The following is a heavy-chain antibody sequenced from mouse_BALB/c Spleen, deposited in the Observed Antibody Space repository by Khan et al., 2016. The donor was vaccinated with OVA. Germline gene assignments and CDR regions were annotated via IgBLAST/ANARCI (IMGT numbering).Heavy chain of an antibody. CDR1: GYSITSGYG. D-gene: IGHD1-2*01. V-gene: IGHV3-2*02. J-gene: IGHJ2*01. CDR3: ARTASIKY. Sequence: EVQLVESGPGLVKPSQSLSLTCTVTGYSITSGYGWNWIRQFPGNKMEWMGYISYSGSTNYNPSLKSRIFITRDTSKNQFFLQLNSVTTEDTATYYCARTASIKYWGQGTTVTVSS. CDR2: ISYSGST.